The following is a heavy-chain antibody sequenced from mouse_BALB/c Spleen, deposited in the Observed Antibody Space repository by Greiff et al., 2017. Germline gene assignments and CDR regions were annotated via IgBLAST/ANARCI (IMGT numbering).Heavy chain of an antibody. V-gene: IGHV5-17*02. Sequence: EVKVVESGGGLVQPGGSRKLSCAASGFTFSSFGMHWVRQAPEKGLEWVAYISSGSSTIYYADTVKGRFTISRDNPKNTLFLQMTSLKSEDTAMYYCARGILRFPYYFDYWGQGTTLTVSS. CDR3: ARGILRFPYYFDY. CDR2: ISSGSSTI. D-gene: IGHD1-1*01. J-gene: IGHJ2*01. CDR1: GFTFSSFG.